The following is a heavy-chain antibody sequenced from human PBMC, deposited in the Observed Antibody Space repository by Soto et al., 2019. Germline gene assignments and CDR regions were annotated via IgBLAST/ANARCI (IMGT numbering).Heavy chain of an antibody. V-gene: IGHV4-39*01. Sequence: SETLSLTCTVSGGSIRSSDYYWGWIRQPPGRGLEWIGNIYYSGSSYYNPSLESRVTISEDTSKNQFFLKLSSVTAADTAVYYCARGPKYYYDSSGFLDYWGQGTQVTVSS. CDR3: ARGPKYYYDSSGFLDY. CDR1: GGSIRSSDYY. D-gene: IGHD3-22*01. CDR2: IYYSGSS. J-gene: IGHJ4*02.